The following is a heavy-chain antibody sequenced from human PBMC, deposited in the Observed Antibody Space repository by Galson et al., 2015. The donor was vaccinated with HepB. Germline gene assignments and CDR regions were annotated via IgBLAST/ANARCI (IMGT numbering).Heavy chain of an antibody. D-gene: IGHD3-10*01. CDR1: GFTSTIYV. V-gene: IGHV3-23*01. CDR3: AKDLLRGVSPAYFDY. J-gene: IGHJ4*02. CDR2: ISGSGGST. Sequence: SLRLSCAPSGFTSTIYVMNWVRQAPQRGLEWVSAISGSGGSTYYADSVKGRFTISRDNSRNTLYLQMNSLRAEDTAVYYCAKDLLRGVSPAYFDYWGQGILVTVSS.